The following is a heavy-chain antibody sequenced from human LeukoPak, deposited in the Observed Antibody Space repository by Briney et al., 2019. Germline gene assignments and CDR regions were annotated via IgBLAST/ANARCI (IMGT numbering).Heavy chain of an antibody. CDR1: GFTVSSNY. V-gene: IGHV3-53*01. D-gene: IGHD2-15*01. Sequence: GGSLRLPCAASGFTVSSNYMSWVRQAPGKGLEWVSVIYSAGDTYYADSVKGRFTISRDTSRNTVYLRMNSLRAEDTAVYYCATRSEYSYYWGPGTLVTVSS. J-gene: IGHJ4*02. CDR3: ATRSEYSYY. CDR2: IYSAGDT.